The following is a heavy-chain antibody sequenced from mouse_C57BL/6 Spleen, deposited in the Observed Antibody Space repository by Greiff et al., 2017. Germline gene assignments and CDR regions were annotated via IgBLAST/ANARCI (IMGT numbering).Heavy chain of an antibody. V-gene: IGHV1-59*01. Sequence: VQLQQPGAELVRPGTSVKLSCKASGYTFTSYWMHWVKQRPGQGLEWIGVIDPSDSYTNYNQKFKGKATLTVDKSSSTAYMQLSSLTSEDSAVYYCARSHGSSYGDVWGTGTTVTVSS. CDR3: ARSHGSSYGDV. D-gene: IGHD1-1*01. CDR2: IDPSDSYT. J-gene: IGHJ1*03. CDR1: GYTFTSYW.